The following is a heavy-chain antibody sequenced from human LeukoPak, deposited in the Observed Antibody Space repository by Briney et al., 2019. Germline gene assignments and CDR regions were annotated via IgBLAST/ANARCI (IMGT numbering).Heavy chain of an antibody. J-gene: IGHJ3*01. D-gene: IGHD1-26*01. CDR3: ARDLGSSFSFDV. V-gene: IGHV4-59*01. CDR1: GDTISTYH. Sequence: SETLSLTCTVSGDTISTYHWTWLRQPPGKGLEWIGYVHSSGHSKYNPSLESRVTMSLETSKRQFTLNLKSVTAADTAVYYCARDLGSSFSFDVWGRGTEVTVSS. CDR2: VHSSGHS.